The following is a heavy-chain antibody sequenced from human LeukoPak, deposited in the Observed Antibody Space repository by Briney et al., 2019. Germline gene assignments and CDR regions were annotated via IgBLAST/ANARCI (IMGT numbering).Heavy chain of an antibody. CDR2: IHYSGNT. J-gene: IGHJ5*02. CDR1: GDSVRTNNYY. Sequence: SETLSLTCTVSGDSVRTNNYYWSWIRQPPGEGLEWIGYIHYSGNTNYNTSLKSRVTISVDTSKNQLSLKLSSVTAADTAIYFCARGPRIAARLWFDPWGQGTLVTVSS. V-gene: IGHV4-61*01. D-gene: IGHD6-6*01. CDR3: ARGPRIAARLWFDP.